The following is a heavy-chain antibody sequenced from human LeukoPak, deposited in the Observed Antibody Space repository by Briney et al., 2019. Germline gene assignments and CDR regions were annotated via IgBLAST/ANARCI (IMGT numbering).Heavy chain of an antibody. Sequence: ASVKVSCTASGGTFSSYAISWVRQAPGQGLEWMGGTIPIFGTANYAQKFQGRVTITTDESTSTAYMELSSLRSEDTAVYYCASCSSTSCYRIHYYYYYMDVWGKGTTVTVSS. D-gene: IGHD2-2*02. J-gene: IGHJ6*03. CDR2: TIPIFGTA. CDR3: ASCSSTSCYRIHYYYYYMDV. V-gene: IGHV1-69*05. CDR1: GGTFSSYA.